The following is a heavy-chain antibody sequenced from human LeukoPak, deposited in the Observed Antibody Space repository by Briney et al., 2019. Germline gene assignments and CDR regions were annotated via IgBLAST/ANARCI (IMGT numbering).Heavy chain of an antibody. CDR1: GFTFSTYA. CDR3: VKLRTGTATNFDY. Sequence: GGSLRLSCAASGFTFSTYAMSWVRQAPGKGLGWVSGISGSGSNTYYADSVKGRFTISRDNSKDTLYLQMNSLRAEDTAIYYCVKLRTGTATNFDYWGQGTLVTVS. J-gene: IGHJ4*02. CDR2: ISGSGSNT. V-gene: IGHV3-23*01. D-gene: IGHD1-1*01.